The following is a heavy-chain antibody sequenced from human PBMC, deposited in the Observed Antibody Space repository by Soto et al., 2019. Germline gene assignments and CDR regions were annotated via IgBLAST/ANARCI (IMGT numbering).Heavy chain of an antibody. CDR3: ARGVVVPAKPLHYYGMDV. D-gene: IGHD2-15*01. CDR2: IKQDGSEK. V-gene: IGHV3-7*01. J-gene: IGHJ6*02. CDR1: GFTFSSYW. Sequence: PGGSLRLSCAASGFTFSSYWMNWFRQAPGKGLEWVANIKQDGSEKYYVDSVKGRFTISRDNAKNSLYLQMNSLRAEDTAVYYCARGVVVPAKPLHYYGMDVWGQGTTVTVSS.